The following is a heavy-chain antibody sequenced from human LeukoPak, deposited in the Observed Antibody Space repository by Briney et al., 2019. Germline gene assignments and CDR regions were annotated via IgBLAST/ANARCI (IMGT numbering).Heavy chain of an antibody. V-gene: IGHV4-34*01. Sequence: SETLSLTCAVYGASFSGYYWSWIRQPPGKGLEWIGEINHSGSTNYNPSLKSRVTISVDTSKNQFSLKLSSVTAADTAVYYCARGRGGYYGSGRPFDYWGQGTLVTVSS. D-gene: IGHD3-10*01. J-gene: IGHJ4*02. CDR1: GASFSGYY. CDR3: ARGRGGYYGSGRPFDY. CDR2: INHSGST.